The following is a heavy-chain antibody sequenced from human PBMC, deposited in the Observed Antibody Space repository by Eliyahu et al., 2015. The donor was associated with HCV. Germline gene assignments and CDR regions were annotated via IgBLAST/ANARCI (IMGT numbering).Heavy chain of an antibody. D-gene: IGHD2-21*02. J-gene: IGHJ3*02. CDR2: IYYSGST. V-gene: IGHV4-59*01. Sequence: IRQPPGKGLEWIGYIYYSGSTNYNPSLKSRVTISVDTSKNQFSLKLSSVTAADTAVYYCARDRDRGYCGGDCSVNAFDIWGQGTMVTVSS. CDR3: ARDRDRGYCGGDCSVNAFDI.